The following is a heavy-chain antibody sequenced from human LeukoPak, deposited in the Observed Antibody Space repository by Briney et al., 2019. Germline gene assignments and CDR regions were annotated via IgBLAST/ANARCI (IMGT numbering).Heavy chain of an antibody. V-gene: IGHV3-23*01. CDR3: ARALAVTGTGGFDP. CDR2: ISGSGSST. CDR1: GFTFTSYA. J-gene: IGHJ5*02. D-gene: IGHD6-19*01. Sequence: PGGSLRLSCAASGFTFTSYAMNWVRQAPGKGLEWVSTISGSGSSTYYVDSVKGRFTISRDNAKNTLYLQMNSLRAEDTAVYCCARALAVTGTGGFDPWGQGTLVTVSS.